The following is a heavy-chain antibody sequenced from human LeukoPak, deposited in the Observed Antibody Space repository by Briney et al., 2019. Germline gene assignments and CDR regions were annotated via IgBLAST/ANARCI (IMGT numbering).Heavy chain of an antibody. J-gene: IGHJ4*02. CDR2: ISSSSSYI. CDR1: GFTFSSYS. D-gene: IGHD3-9*01. CDR3: ATLFYYDILTGYSNFDY. V-gene: IGHV3-21*04. Sequence: PGGSLRLSCAASGFTFSSYSMNWVRQAPGKGLEWVSSISSSSSYIYYADSVKGRFTISRDNSKNTLYLQMNSLRAEDTAVYYCATLFYYDILTGYSNFDYWGQGTLVTVSS.